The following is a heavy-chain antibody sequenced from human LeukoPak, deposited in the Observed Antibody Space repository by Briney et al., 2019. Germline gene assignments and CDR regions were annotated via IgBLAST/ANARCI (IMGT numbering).Heavy chain of an antibody. CDR1: GGSISSYY. Sequence: SETLSLTCTVSGGSISSYYWSWIRQPPGKGLEWIGYIYYSGSTNYNLSLKSRVTISVDTSKNQFSLKLSSVTAADTAVYYCARAGWLQPVDYWGQGTLVTVSS. D-gene: IGHD5-24*01. J-gene: IGHJ4*02. V-gene: IGHV4-59*01. CDR2: IYYSGST. CDR3: ARAGWLQPVDY.